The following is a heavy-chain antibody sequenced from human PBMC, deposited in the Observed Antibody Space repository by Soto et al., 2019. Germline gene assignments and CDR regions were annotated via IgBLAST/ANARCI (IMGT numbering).Heavy chain of an antibody. V-gene: IGHV3-21*01. Sequence: GGSLRLSCAVPGFYFNNYGINWVRQAPGKGLGGVSSVSKSGYTYYSDSVKGRFTISRDNAKNSVSLQMNSLRPEDTAVYYCAREDSIIIPAVSDFWGQGTLVTVSS. J-gene: IGHJ4*02. CDR2: VSKSGYT. CDR3: AREDSIIIPAVSDF. CDR1: GFYFNNYG. D-gene: IGHD2-2*01.